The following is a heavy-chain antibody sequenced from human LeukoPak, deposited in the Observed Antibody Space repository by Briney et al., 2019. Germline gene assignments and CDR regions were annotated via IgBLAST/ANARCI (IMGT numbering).Heavy chain of an antibody. CDR2: IWYGGSNT. Sequence: GGSLRLSCAASGFTFSTYGMHWVRQAPGKGLEWVAVIWYGGSNTYYADSVKGRFTISRDNSKNTLYLQMQSLRVEDTAVYYCATDQVATVGPFGAWGQGTRVTVSS. J-gene: IGHJ5*02. CDR3: ATDQVATVGPFGA. V-gene: IGHV3-33*08. D-gene: IGHD3-16*01. CDR1: GFTFSTYG.